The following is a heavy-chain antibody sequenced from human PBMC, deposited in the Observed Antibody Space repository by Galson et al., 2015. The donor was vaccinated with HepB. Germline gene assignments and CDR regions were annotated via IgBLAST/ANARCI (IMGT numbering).Heavy chain of an antibody. J-gene: IGHJ4*02. CDR3: AKAGAAGTIRAYFDC. D-gene: IGHD6-13*01. Sequence: SRKRSWAASGFTDRADAMRCVRGAAGGGRGWGAAICAIGGSTYDADSVKDRFTISRDNSKNTLYLQMDSLRAEDTAVYYWAKAGAAGTIRAYFDCWGQGTPVTVSS. V-gene: IGHV3-23*01. CDR1: GFTDRADA. CDR2: ICAIGGST.